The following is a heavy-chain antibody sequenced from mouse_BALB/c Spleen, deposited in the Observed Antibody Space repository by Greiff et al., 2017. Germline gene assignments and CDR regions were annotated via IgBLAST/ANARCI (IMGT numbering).Heavy chain of an antibody. CDR2: IWGDGST. CDR1: GFSLTGYG. CDR3: ARDGDSNGYFDY. D-gene: IGHD4-1*01. Sequence: VQLQESGPGLVAPSQTLSITCTASGFSLTGYGVNWVRQPPGKGLEWLGMIWGDGSTDYNSALKSRLSISKDNSKSHVFLKMNSLQTDDTARYYCARDGDSNGYFDYWGQGTTLTVSS. V-gene: IGHV2-6-7*01. J-gene: IGHJ2*01.